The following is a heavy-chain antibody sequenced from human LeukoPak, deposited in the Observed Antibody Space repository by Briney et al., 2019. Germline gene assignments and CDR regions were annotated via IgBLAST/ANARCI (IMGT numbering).Heavy chain of an antibody. CDR1: GFTFSSYA. Sequence: GGSLRLSCAASGFTFSSYAMSWVRQAPGKGLEWVAATSGSGDSTYYGDSVKGRFTISRDNSKNTLYLQMNSLRAEDTAVYYCAKTRPLDSSSWSHGDYWGQGTLVTVSS. V-gene: IGHV3-23*01. CDR3: AKTRPLDSSSWSHGDY. D-gene: IGHD6-13*01. CDR2: TSGSGDST. J-gene: IGHJ4*02.